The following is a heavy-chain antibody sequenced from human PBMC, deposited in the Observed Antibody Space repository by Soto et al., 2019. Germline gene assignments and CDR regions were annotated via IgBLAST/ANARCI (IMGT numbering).Heavy chain of an antibody. CDR3: ARSTYYYDSSGPAVY. D-gene: IGHD3-22*01. CDR1: GFSFTDAW. J-gene: IGHJ4*02. Sequence: PGGSLRISCVASGFSFTDAWMTWVRQAPGKGLEWVSYISSSSSTIFYTDSVKGRFTVSRDNAKNSLYLQMNSLRAEDTAVYYCARSTYYYDSSGPAVYWGKGTLVTVAS. CDR2: ISSSSSTI. V-gene: IGHV3-48*01.